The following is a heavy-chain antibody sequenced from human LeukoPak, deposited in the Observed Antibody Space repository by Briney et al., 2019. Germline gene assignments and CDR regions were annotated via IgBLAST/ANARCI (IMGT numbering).Heavy chain of an antibody. CDR1: GFLVSSCG. CDR2: IWSNGNNK. J-gene: IGHJ4*02. CDR3: TKAPGPYVIGY. D-gene: IGHD2/OR15-2a*01. V-gene: IGHV3-33*03. Sequence: PGGSLRLSCAASGFLVSSCGMHWVRQAPGKGLEWVGVIWSNGNNKYYADSVKGRFTISRDDSKNTLYLQMYIRRAEDTAVYYCTKAPGPYVIGYWGQGTLVTVSS.